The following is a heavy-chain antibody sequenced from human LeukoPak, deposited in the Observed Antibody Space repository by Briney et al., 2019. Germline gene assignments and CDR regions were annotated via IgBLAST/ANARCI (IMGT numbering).Heavy chain of an antibody. Sequence: GGSLKLSCAATEFTFSLYAMNWVRQAPGKGLEWVSYINDVSGDIHYADSVRGRFTISRDNAKNTLYLQMNSLRAEDTAVYYCARDTFQPGRIDCWGQGTLVIVSS. J-gene: IGHJ4*02. CDR2: INDVSGDI. CDR3: ARDTFQPGRIDC. CDR1: EFTFSLYA. V-gene: IGHV3-21*05. D-gene: IGHD1-14*01.